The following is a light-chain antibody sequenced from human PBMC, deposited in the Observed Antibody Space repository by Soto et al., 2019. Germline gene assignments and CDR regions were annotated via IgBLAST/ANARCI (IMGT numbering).Light chain of an antibody. V-gene: IGKV3-20*01. Sequence: EIVLTQSPGTLSFSLGETFTLSCRSRQTFRSIYVSWYQQKVGQAPRLLIYGVSSRVTGIPDRFSGSGSGTDFTLTISRLEPEDFAVYYCQQYGSSPITFGQGTRLEIK. CDR3: QQYGSSPIT. CDR1: QTFRSIY. J-gene: IGKJ5*01. CDR2: GVS.